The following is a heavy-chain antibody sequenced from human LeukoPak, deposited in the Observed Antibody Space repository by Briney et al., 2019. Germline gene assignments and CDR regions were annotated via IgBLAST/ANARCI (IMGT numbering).Heavy chain of an antibody. CDR1: GGSMSGHW. CDR3: ARRNRATASFAF. D-gene: IGHD5-12*01. V-gene: IGHV4-59*08. CDR2: IFYSGGT. J-gene: IGHJ4*02. Sequence: SETLSLTCTVSGGSMSGHWWSWIRQSPGKGLEWIGDIFYSGGTNNNSPLKSRLTMSLDTSKNQFSLKLSSVTAADTAMCYCARRNRATASFAFWAQETLVIASS.